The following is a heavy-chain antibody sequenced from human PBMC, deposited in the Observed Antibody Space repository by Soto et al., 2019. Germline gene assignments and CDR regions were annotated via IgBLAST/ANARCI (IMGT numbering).Heavy chain of an antibody. Sequence: PSETLSLTCAVYGGSISRYYWSWIRQPPGKGLEWIGYIYYSGSTNYYPSLKSRVTISVDTSKNQFSLKLSSVTAADTAVYYCARMTFDDYFDYWGQGTLVTVS. D-gene: IGHD2-21*02. CDR2: IYYSGST. V-gene: IGHV4-59*01. CDR3: ARMTFDDYFDY. CDR1: GGSISRYY. J-gene: IGHJ4*02.